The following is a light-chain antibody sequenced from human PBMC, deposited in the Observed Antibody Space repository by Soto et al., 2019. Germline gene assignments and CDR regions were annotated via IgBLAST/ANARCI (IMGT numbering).Light chain of an antibody. V-gene: IGLV1-44*01. CDR1: SSNIGTSS. CDR3: AAWDDSLNGHV. CDR2: TTN. J-gene: IGLJ1*01. Sequence: QSVLTQPHSASGTPGQRVTLPCSGSSSNIGTSSVHWFQQLPGTAPKLLISTTNQRPSGVPERFSGSKSGTSASLAISGLQSEDEADYYCAAWDDSLNGHVFGTGTKVTVL.